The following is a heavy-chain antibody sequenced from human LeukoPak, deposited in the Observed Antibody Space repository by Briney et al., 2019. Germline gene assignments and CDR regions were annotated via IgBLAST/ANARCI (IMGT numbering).Heavy chain of an antibody. CDR3: AREWDYYDSSGYSV. D-gene: IGHD3-22*01. CDR1: GGSFSGYY. Sequence: SETQSLTCAVYGGSFSGYYWSWIRQPPGKGLEWIGEINHSGSTNYNLSLKSRVTISVDTSKNQFSLKLSSVTAADTAVYYCAREWDYYDSSGYSVWGQGTLVTVSS. CDR2: INHSGST. J-gene: IGHJ4*02. V-gene: IGHV4-34*01.